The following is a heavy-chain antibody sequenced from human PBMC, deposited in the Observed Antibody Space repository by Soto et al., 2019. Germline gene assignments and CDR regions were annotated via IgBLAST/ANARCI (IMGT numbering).Heavy chain of an antibody. V-gene: IGHV4-59*08. CDR1: GGSINSYY. D-gene: IGHD6-13*01. CDR2: IYYSGST. Sequence: SETLSLTCTVSGGSINSYYWSWIRQPPGKGLEWIGYIYYSGSTNYNPSLKSRVAISIDTSQNQFSLKLSSVTAADTAVYNCARLSRGAAAGFDYWGQGTLVTVSS. CDR3: ARLSRGAAAGFDY. J-gene: IGHJ4*02.